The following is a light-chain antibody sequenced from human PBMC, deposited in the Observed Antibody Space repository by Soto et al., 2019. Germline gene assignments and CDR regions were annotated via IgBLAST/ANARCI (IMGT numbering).Light chain of an antibody. Sequence: DIQMTQSPSSLSASVGDRVTITCRASQSISNYFNWYQQKPGKAPKLLIYAASSLQSGVPSWFSGSGSGTDFTLTISSLQPEDFATYYCQQGYSTPPTFGQGTKVEIK. CDR2: AAS. CDR3: QQGYSTPPT. J-gene: IGKJ1*01. CDR1: QSISNY. V-gene: IGKV1-39*01.